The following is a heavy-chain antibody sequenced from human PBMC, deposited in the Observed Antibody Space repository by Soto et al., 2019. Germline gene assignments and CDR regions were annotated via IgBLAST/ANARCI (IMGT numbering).Heavy chain of an antibody. CDR2: IYYSGST. J-gene: IGHJ4*02. V-gene: IGHV4-39*01. CDR1: GGSISSSSYY. Sequence: PSETLSLTCTVSGGSISSSSYYWGWIRQPPGKGLEWIGSIYYSGSTYYNPSLKSRVTISVDTSKNQFSLKLSSVTAADTAVYYCARHGITWFGELLSDLDYWGQGTLVTVSS. D-gene: IGHD3-10*01. CDR3: ARHGITWFGELLSDLDY.